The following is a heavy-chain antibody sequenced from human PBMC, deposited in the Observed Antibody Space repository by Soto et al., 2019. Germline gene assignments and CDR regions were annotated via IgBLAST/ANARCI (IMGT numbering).Heavy chain of an antibody. V-gene: IGHV4-30-2*01. J-gene: IGHJ5*02. CDR3: ARVPGP. Sequence: SETLSLTCSVSGASISSGGYSWNWIRQPPGKGLEWIGYIYHSGSTYYNPSLKSRVTISVDRSKNQFSLKLSSVTAADTAVYYCARVPGPWGQGTLVTVSS. D-gene: IGHD3-10*01. CDR2: IYHSGST. CDR1: GASISSGGYS.